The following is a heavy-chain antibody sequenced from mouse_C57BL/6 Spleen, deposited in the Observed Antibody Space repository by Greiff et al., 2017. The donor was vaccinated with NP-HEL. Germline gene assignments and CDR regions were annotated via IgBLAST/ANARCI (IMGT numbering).Heavy chain of an antibody. J-gene: IGHJ4*01. D-gene: IGHD2-10*02. CDR3: AREGYGRGAMDY. Sequence: QVQLQQSGPELVKPGASVKISCKASGYAFSSSWMNWVKQRPGKGLEWIGRIYPGDGDTNYNGKFKGKATLTADKSSSTAYMQLSSLTSEDSAVYFCAREGYGRGAMDYWGQGTSVTVSS. CDR1: GYAFSSSW. V-gene: IGHV1-82*01. CDR2: IYPGDGDT.